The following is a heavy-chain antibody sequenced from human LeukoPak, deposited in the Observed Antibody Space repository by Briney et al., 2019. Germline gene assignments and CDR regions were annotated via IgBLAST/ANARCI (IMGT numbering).Heavy chain of an antibody. V-gene: IGHV1-2*02. CDR3: ARLGGTYYDILTGYSFDY. CDR1: GYTFTGYY. CDR2: INPNSGGT. J-gene: IGHJ4*02. D-gene: IGHD3-9*01. Sequence: ASVKVSCKASGYTFTGYYMHWVRQAPGQGLEWMGWINPNSGGTNYAQKFQGRVTMTRDTSISTAYMELSGLRSDDTAVYYCARLGGTYYDILTGYSFDYWGQGTLVTVSS.